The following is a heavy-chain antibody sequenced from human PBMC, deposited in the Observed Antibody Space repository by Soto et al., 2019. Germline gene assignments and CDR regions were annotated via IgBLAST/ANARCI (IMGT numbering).Heavy chain of an antibody. CDR3: ARQRVSNYYYYYMDV. CDR1: GGSISSSSYY. CDR2: IYYSGST. J-gene: IGHJ6*03. Sequence: QLQLQESGPGLVKPSETLSLTCTVSGGSISSSSYYWGWIRQPPGKGLEWIGSIYYSGSTYYNPSLKSRVTISVDTSKNQFSLKLSSVTAADTAVYYCARQRVSNYYYYYMDVWGKGTTVTVSS. D-gene: IGHD6-13*01. V-gene: IGHV4-39*01.